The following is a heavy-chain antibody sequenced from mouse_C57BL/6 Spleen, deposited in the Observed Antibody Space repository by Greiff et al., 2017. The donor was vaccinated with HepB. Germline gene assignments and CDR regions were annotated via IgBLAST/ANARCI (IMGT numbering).Heavy chain of an antibody. J-gene: IGHJ2*01. CDR3: ARDGYYSGNFDY. D-gene: IGHD2-3*01. CDR2: ISDGGSYT. V-gene: IGHV5-4*03. CDR1: GFTFSSYA. Sequence: DVKLVESGGGLVKPGGSLKLSCAASGFTFSSYAMSWVRQTPEKRLEWVATISDGGSYTYYPDNVKGRFTISRDNAKNNLYLQMSHLKSEDTAMYYCARDGYYSGNFDYWGQGTTLTVSS.